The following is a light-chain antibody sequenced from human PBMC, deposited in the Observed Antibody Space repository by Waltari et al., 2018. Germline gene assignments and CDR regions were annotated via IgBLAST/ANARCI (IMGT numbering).Light chain of an antibody. CDR3: SSYTTSISYV. Sequence: QSALTQPASVSGSPGQSITISCTGTRSDIGVYNHVSWYQQHPGKAPKLMIYDVTNRPSGVSDRFSGSKSDYTASLTISGLQAEDEADYYCSSYTTSISYVFGTGTRATVL. CDR2: DVT. J-gene: IGLJ1*01. V-gene: IGLV2-14*03. CDR1: RSDIGVYNH.